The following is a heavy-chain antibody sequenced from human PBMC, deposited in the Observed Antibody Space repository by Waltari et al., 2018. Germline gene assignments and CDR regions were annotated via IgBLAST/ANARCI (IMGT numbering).Heavy chain of an antibody. CDR3: ARAIRQKYYFDY. CDR2: INHSGST. Sequence: QVQLQQWGAGLLKPSETLSLTCAVYGGSFSGYYWSWIRQPPGKGVEWIGEINHSGSTNCNPSLKSRVTISVDTSKNQFSLKLSSVTAADTAVYYCARAIRQKYYFDYWGQGTLVTVSS. CDR1: GGSFSGYY. V-gene: IGHV4-34*01. J-gene: IGHJ4*02.